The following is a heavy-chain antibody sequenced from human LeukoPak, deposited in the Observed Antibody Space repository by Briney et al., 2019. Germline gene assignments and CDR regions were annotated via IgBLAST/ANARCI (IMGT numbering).Heavy chain of an antibody. Sequence: GGSLRLSCTVSGFTFSSYAMSWVRQAPGKGLEWVSAISGSGGSTYYADSVKGRFTISRDNSKNTLYLQMNSLRAEDTAVYYCAKDLYSSGWYGWFDPWGQGTLVTVSS. J-gene: IGHJ5*02. D-gene: IGHD6-19*01. V-gene: IGHV3-23*01. CDR3: AKDLYSSGWYGWFDP. CDR2: ISGSGGST. CDR1: GFTFSSYA.